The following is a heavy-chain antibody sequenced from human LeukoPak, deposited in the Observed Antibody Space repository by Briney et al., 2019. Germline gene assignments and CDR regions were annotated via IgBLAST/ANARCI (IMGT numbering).Heavy chain of an antibody. V-gene: IGHV4-39*01. D-gene: IGHD5-12*01. CDR3: ARHSYEGSDY. CDR2: ISYSGST. CDR1: GGSISSSSYY. J-gene: IGHJ4*02. Sequence: SETLSLTCIVSGGSISSSSYYWGWIRQPPGQGLEWIGIISYSGSTSYNPSLKSRVTISVDMSKNQFSLKLSSVTAADTAVYYCARHSYEGSDYWGQGTLVTVSS.